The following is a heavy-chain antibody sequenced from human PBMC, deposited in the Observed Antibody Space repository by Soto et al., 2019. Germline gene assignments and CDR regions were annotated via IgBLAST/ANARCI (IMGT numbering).Heavy chain of an antibody. CDR2: IYYRGST. CDR3: AMGCGSGDDAFDI. D-gene: IGHD2-15*01. V-gene: IGHV4-59*01. CDR1: CDAISRYY. J-gene: IGHJ3*02. Sequence: SETLSLTRTVSCDAISRYYCSCIRQPPGKGLEWIGYIYYRGSTNYSPSLKSRVTIPVDTSQNQFSLKLSSVTAADTAVYYCAMGCGSGDDAFDIWGQGTMVT.